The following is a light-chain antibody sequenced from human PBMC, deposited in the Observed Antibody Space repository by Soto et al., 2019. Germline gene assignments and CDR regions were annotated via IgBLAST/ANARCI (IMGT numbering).Light chain of an antibody. CDR3: QQRSDWPPIT. V-gene: IGKV3-11*01. CDR1: QSVSSY. J-gene: IGKJ5*01. CDR2: DAS. Sequence: EIVLTQSPATLSLSPGDRATISCRASQSVSSYLAWYQQKPGQAPRLLIYDASNMSTGIPARFSGSGSGTAFTIPIISLEPADFAVYYCQQRSDWPPITFGQGTRLEIK.